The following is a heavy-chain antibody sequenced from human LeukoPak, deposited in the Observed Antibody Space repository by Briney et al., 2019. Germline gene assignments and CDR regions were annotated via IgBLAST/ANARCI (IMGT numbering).Heavy chain of an antibody. D-gene: IGHD1-14*01. V-gene: IGHV3-74*01. CDR3: ARDAHIWPEKTGYGMDV. CDR2: SKSDGSST. J-gene: IGHJ6*02. CDR1: GFTFSGDW. Sequence: GGSLRLSCAVSGFTFSGDWMHWVRQAPGKGLVWVSRSKSDGSSTSYADSVKGRFTISRDNAKNTLYLQMNSLRAEDTAVYYCARDAHIWPEKTGYGMDVWGQGTTVTVSS.